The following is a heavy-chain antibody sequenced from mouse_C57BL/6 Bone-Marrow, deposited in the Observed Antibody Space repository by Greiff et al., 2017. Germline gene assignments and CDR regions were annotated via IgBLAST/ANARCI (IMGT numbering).Heavy chain of an antibody. J-gene: IGHJ1*03. CDR2: INPNNGGT. D-gene: IGHD1-1*01. CDR3: ARYYYGSSYGGYFDV. CDR1: GYTFTDYY. V-gene: IGHV1-26*01. Sequence: VQLQQSGPELVKPGASVKISCKASGYTFTDYYMNWVKQSHGKSLEWIGDINPNNGGTSYNQKFKGKATLTVDKSSSTAYMELRSLTSEDSAVYYCARYYYGSSYGGYFDVWGTGTTVTVSS.